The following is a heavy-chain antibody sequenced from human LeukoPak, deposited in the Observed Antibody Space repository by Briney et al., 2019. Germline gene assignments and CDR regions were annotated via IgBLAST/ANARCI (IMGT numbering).Heavy chain of an antibody. CDR2: IKSDGSSV. J-gene: IGHJ4*02. D-gene: IGHD1-26*01. CDR3: VRDGVGAPPFDY. Sequence: PGGSLRPSCAASGFTFSSHWMHWVRQTPGKGLVWVSRIKSDGSSVDYADSVKGRFTISRDNAKNTLYLQMNSLRAEDMAVYYCVRDGVGAPPFDYWGQGALVTVSS. V-gene: IGHV3-74*01. CDR1: GFTFSSHW.